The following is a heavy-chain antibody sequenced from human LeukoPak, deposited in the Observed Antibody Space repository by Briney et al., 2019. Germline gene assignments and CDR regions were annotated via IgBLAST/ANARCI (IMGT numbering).Heavy chain of an antibody. CDR3: AKVTGGDMITYGGLDY. V-gene: IGHV3-23*01. CDR1: GFTFSGYA. CDR2: IIGSGDTT. D-gene: IGHD3-16*01. J-gene: IGHJ4*02. Sequence: GGSLRLSCAASGFTFSGYAMSWVRQAPGKGLEWVSAIIGSGDTTYYAASVKGRLTISRDNSKNMLYLQMNSLRAEDTAVYYCAKVTGGDMITYGGLDYWGQGTLVTVSS.